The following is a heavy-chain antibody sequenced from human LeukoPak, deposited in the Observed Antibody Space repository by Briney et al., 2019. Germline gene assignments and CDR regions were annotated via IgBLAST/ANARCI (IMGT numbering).Heavy chain of an antibody. V-gene: IGHV3-48*03. CDR3: ATGRSCTTCYLPDY. Sequence: PGGSLRLSCAASGFTFSSYGLNWVRQAPGKGLEWVSYISNSGSTMCYADSVKGRFTISRDNAKNSLYLQMNSLRAEDTAVYHCATGRSCTTCYLPDYWGQGTLVTVSS. CDR2: ISNSGSTM. J-gene: IGHJ4*02. D-gene: IGHD2-2*01. CDR1: GFTFSSYG.